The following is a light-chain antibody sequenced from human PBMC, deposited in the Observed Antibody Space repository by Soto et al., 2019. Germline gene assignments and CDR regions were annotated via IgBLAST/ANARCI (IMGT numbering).Light chain of an antibody. CDR3: QQLNSYPLIT. CDR1: QGISSY. Sequence: DIQLTQSPSFLSASVGDRVTITCRASQGISSYLAWYQQKPGKAPKLLIYAASTLQSGVPARFRGSGSGTELALTISSLQPEDFATDFCQQLNSYPLITFGQGTRLEIK. CDR2: AAS. J-gene: IGKJ5*01. V-gene: IGKV1-9*01.